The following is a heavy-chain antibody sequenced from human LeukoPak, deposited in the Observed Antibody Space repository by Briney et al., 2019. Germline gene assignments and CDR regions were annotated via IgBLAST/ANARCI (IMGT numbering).Heavy chain of an antibody. Sequence: PGGSLRLSCAASGFTFSSYDMHWVRQATGKSLEWVSAIGTAGDTYYPGSVKGRFTISRENAKNSLYLQMNSLRAEDTAVYYCARSGLELTPYGMDVWGQGTTVTVSS. V-gene: IGHV3-13*01. CDR3: ARSGLELTPYGMDV. CDR1: GFTFSSYD. D-gene: IGHD1-7*01. CDR2: IGTAGDT. J-gene: IGHJ6*02.